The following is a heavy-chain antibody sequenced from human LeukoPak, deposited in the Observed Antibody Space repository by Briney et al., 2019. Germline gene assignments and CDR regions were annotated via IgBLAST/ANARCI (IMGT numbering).Heavy chain of an antibody. CDR2: IDEDGSAK. CDR3: AREGDGYNSPIDY. V-gene: IGHV3-7*01. D-gene: IGHD5-24*01. Sequence: GGSLRLSCAASGFTFSGYWMTWLRQAPGKGPEWVANIDEDGSAKYYLGSVKGRFTISRDNAENSLYLQMNSLRAEDTAVYYCAREGDGYNSPIDYWGQGTLVTVSS. CDR1: GFTFSGYW. J-gene: IGHJ4*02.